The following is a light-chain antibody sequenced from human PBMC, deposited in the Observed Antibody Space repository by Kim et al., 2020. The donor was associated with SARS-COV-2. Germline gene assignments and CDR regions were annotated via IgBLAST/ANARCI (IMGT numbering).Light chain of an antibody. J-gene: IGLJ3*02. CDR1: NIGGQT. CDR3: QVWDTNSDHWV. Sequence: SYELTQPPSVSVAPGKTARITCGGNNIGGQTVHWYQQKPGQAPVLVISYDTDRPSGLPERISGSNSGKTATLTISRVEAGDEADYYCQVWDTNSDHWV. CDR2: YDT. V-gene: IGLV3-21*04.